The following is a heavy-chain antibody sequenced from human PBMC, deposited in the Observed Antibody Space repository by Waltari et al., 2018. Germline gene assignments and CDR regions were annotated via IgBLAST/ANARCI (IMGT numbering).Heavy chain of an antibody. V-gene: IGHV4-4*07. CDR3: ARDYLGYSYGYYYYGMDV. CDR2: IYTSGST. Sequence: QVQLQESGPGLVKPSETLSLTCTVSGGSISSYYWSWIRQPAGKGLEWIGRIYTSGSTNHNPSPKRRVTMSLDTSKNQFSLKLSSVTAADTAVYYCARDYLGYSYGYYYYGMDVWGQGTTVTVSS. CDR1: GGSISSYY. D-gene: IGHD5-18*01. J-gene: IGHJ6*02.